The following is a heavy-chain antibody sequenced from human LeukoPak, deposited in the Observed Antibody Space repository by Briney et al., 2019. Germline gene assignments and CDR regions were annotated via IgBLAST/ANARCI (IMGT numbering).Heavy chain of an antibody. CDR2: IYYSGST. CDR3: ARGPIAVAGIIDY. J-gene: IGHJ4*02. V-gene: IGHV4-31*03. Sequence: ASETLSLTCTVSGGSISSGGYYWSWIRQHPGKGLEWIGYIYYSGSTYYNPFLKSRVTISVDTSKNQFSLKLSSVTAADTAVYYCARGPIAVAGIIDYWGQGTLVTVSS. CDR1: GGSISSGGYY. D-gene: IGHD6-19*01.